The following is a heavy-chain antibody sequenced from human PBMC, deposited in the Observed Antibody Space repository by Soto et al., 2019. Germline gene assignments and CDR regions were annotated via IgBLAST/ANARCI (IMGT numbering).Heavy chain of an antibody. CDR2: IDPSDSYT. D-gene: IGHD2-15*01. CDR1: GYSFTSYW. V-gene: IGHV5-10-1*01. CDR3: ARHSIVVVVAATLNYGMDV. Sequence: ESLKISCKGSGYSFTSYWISWVRQMPGKGLEWMGRIDPSDSYTNYSPSFQGHVTISADKSISTAYLQWSSLKASDTAMYYCARHSIVVVVAATLNYGMDVWGQGTTVTVSS. J-gene: IGHJ6*02.